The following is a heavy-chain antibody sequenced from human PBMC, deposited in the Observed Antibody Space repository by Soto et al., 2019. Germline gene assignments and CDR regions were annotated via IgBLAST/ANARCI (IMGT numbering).Heavy chain of an antibody. CDR1: GYTFTNYY. J-gene: IGHJ6*02. V-gene: IGHV1-46*01. Sequence: GASVKVSCKASGYTFTNYYMHWVRQAPGQGLERMGVINPSGGYTSCAQKFQGRVTMTRDTSTTTVYMELSSLRSEDTAVYYCARGAIQVWSTPYYYYGMDVWG. CDR3: ARGAIQVWSTPYYYYGMDV. CDR2: INPSGGYT. D-gene: IGHD5-18*01.